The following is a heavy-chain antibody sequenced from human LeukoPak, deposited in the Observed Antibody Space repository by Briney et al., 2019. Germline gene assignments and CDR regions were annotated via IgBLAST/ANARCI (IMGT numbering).Heavy chain of an antibody. CDR2: MNPNSGNT. CDR1: GYTFTSYG. V-gene: IGHV1-8*02. Sequence: ASVKVSCKASGYTFTSYGISWVRQAPGQGLEWMGWMNPNSGNTGYAQKFQGRVTMTRNTSISTAYMELSSLRSEDTAVYYCARSEAAAGLTDYWGQGTLVTVSS. CDR3: ARSEAAAGLTDY. D-gene: IGHD6-13*01. J-gene: IGHJ4*02.